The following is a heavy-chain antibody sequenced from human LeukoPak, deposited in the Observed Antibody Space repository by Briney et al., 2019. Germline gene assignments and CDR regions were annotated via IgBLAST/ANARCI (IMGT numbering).Heavy chain of an antibody. V-gene: IGHV3-23*01. CDR1: GFTFSSYA. Sequence: GGSLRLSCAASGFTFSSYAMNWVRQAPGKGLEWVSSISGSGDASYYADCVKGRFTISRDNSKNTLYLQMNNLRAQDTAVYYCARDKDSYFDYWGQGTLVTVSS. CDR2: ISGSGDAS. D-gene: IGHD3/OR15-3a*01. CDR3: ARDKDSYFDY. J-gene: IGHJ4*02.